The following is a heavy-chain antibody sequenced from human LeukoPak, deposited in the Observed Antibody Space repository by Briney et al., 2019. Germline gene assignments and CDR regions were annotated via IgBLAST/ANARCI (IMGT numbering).Heavy chain of an antibody. J-gene: IGHJ4*02. Sequence: GGSLRLSCEGFGYSFSTYGMSWVRQAPGKGLEWVSGISGSGDSTDYAESVKGRFTISRDNSKNTLYLQMNSLRAEDTAVYYCAKDVSSGNLYYFDYWGQGTLVTVSS. CDR1: GYSFSTYG. V-gene: IGHV3-23*01. CDR2: ISGSGDST. D-gene: IGHD6-19*01. CDR3: AKDVSSGNLYYFDY.